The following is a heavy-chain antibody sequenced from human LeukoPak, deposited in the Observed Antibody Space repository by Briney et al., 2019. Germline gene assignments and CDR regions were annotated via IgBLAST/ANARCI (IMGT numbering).Heavy chain of an antibody. D-gene: IGHD2-2*01. CDR3: ARGDRCSGTSCYVPGTY. Sequence: ASVKVSCKSSGYTFTNYGFSWVRQAPGQGLEGMGWVSAASGHTKDAQKIQGRVTMTTDSSTRTVYMELKSLISDDTAVYYCARGDRCSGTSCYVPGTYWGQGTLVTVSS. V-gene: IGHV1-18*04. CDR1: GYTFTNYG. J-gene: IGHJ4*02. CDR2: VSAASGHT.